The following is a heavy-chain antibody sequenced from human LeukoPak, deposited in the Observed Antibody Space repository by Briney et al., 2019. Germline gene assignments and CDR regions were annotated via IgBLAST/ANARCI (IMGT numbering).Heavy chain of an antibody. CDR1: GYTFTGYN. D-gene: IGHD4-11*01. J-gene: IGHJ4*02. V-gene: IGHV1-2*02. Sequence: ASVKVSCKASGYTFTGYNIHWVRQAPGQGPQWMGWINPNSGGANYDQRFHDRVTMTRDTSISTVYMELSDLRSDDTAVYYCARDLAGTTLTTPDYWGQGTLVTVSS. CDR3: ARDLAGTTLTTPDY. CDR2: INPNSGGA.